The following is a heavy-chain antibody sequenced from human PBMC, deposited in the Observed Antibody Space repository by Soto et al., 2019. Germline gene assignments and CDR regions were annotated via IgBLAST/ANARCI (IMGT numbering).Heavy chain of an antibody. V-gene: IGHV1-24*01. CDR1: GYTLTELS. CDR2: FDPEDGET. D-gene: IGHD6-19*01. CDR3: ATVERSSGWYGERHFDY. J-gene: IGHJ4*02. Sequence: ASVKVSCKVSGYTLTELSMHWVRQAPGKGLEWMGGFDPEDGETIYAQKFQGRVTMTEDTSTDTAYMELSSLRSEDTAVYYCATVERSSGWYGERHFDYWGQGTLVTVSS.